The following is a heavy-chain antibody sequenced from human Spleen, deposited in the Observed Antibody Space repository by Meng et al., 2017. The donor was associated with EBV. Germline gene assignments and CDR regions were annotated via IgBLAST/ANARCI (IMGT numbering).Heavy chain of an antibody. Sequence: QITLKESGPTLVNSTQTLTLTCTFSGFSLSTSGWGVGWIRHPPGKALEWLALVYWDDEKRYNPSLESRLTITKDTSKKQVVLTMTNMDPVDTATYFCAHSSVDYPFDYWGQGTLVTVSS. D-gene: IGHD3-22*01. CDR1: GFSLSTSGWG. V-gene: IGHV2-5*02. CDR2: VYWDDEK. CDR3: AHSSVDYPFDY. J-gene: IGHJ4*02.